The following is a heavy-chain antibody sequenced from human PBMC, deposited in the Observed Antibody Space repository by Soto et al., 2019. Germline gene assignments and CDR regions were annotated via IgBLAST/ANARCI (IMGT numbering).Heavy chain of an antibody. CDR3: ASRGLIIMPI. J-gene: IGHJ3*02. D-gene: IGHD2-2*01. CDR2: ISYGGTT. V-gene: IGHV4-39*02. Sequence: SETLSLTCTVSGGSISNSDAYWVWIRQPPGKGLEWVGSISYGGTTYYNPSLKSRVTVSVDTSKNLFSLHLTSVTAADTAMYYCASRGLIIMPIWGRGTLVTVSS. CDR1: GGSISNSDAY.